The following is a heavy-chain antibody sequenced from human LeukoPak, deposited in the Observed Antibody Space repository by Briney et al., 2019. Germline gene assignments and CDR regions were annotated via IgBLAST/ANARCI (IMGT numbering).Heavy chain of an antibody. V-gene: IGHV5-51*01. CDR2: IYPGGSDT. CDR1: GYSFTSYW. Sequence: GESLKISCKGSGYSFTSYWIGWVRQMPGKGLEWMGIIYPGGSDTRYSPSFQGQVTISADKSISTAYMELSRLRSDDTAVYYCARDLYYYDSSGYYWLSAFDIWGQGTMVTVSS. D-gene: IGHD3-22*01. CDR3: ARDLYYYDSSGYYWLSAFDI. J-gene: IGHJ3*02.